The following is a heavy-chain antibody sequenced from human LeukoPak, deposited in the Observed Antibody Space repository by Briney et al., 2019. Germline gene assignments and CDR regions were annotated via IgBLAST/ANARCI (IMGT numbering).Heavy chain of an antibody. CDR2: MNPNSGNT. V-gene: IGHV1-8*01. Sequence: ASVKVSCKASGYTFTSYDINWVRQATGQGLEWMGWMNPNSGNTGYAQKFQGRVTMTRNTSISTAYMELSSLRSEDTAVYYCARGGYLAAAMGYWGQGTLVTVSS. CDR3: ARGGYLAAAMGY. CDR1: GYTFTSYD. J-gene: IGHJ4*02. D-gene: IGHD2-2*01.